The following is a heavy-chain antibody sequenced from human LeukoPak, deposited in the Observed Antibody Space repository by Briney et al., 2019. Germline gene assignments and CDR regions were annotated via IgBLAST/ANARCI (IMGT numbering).Heavy chain of an antibody. V-gene: IGHV3-74*01. CDR2: INRDGSTT. CDR1: GFTFSSHW. J-gene: IGHJ3*01. Sequence: PGGSLRLSCAASGFTFSSHWMHWVRQAPGKGLVWVSRINRDGSTTAYAESVKGRFTISRDNAKNTLYLQMDSLRVEDTAVYYCARDWLILNGYPLDTFDVWGQGTMVTVSS. CDR3: ARDWLILNGYPLDTFDV. D-gene: IGHD3-9*01.